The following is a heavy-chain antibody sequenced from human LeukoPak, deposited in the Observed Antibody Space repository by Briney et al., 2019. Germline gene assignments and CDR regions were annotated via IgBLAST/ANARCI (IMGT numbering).Heavy chain of an antibody. Sequence: GGSLRLSCAASGFTFSSYSIHWLRQAPGKGLEWVAVISSDGIKKYYADSVKGRFTVSRDNSKHTLYLQMNSLRAEDTALYYCAREGHYDILTGYSPVEYYFYYMDVWGKGTTVTVSS. V-gene: IGHV3-30*04. J-gene: IGHJ6*03. CDR3: AREGHYDILTGYSPVEYYFYYMDV. D-gene: IGHD3-9*01. CDR2: ISSDGIKK. CDR1: GFTFSSYS.